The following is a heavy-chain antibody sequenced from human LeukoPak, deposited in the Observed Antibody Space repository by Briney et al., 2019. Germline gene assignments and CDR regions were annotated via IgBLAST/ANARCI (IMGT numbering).Heavy chain of an antibody. CDR2: ISWNSGSI. CDR1: GFTFSSYA. CDR3: AKGRYFDY. J-gene: IGHJ4*02. V-gene: IGHV3-9*01. Sequence: SLRLSCAASGFTFSSYAMHWVRQAPGKGLEWVSGISWNSGSIGYADSVKGRFTISRDNAKNSLYLQMNSLRAEDTALYYCAKGRYFDYWGQGTLVTVSS.